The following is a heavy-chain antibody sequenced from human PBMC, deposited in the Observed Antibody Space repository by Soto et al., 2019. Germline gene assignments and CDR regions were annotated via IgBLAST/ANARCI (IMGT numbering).Heavy chain of an antibody. J-gene: IGHJ4*02. CDR2: IDRRGST. D-gene: IGHD3-9*01. CDR1: GGSFSGYY. CDR3: ARGSYSSLLNY. Sequence: SETLSLTCTVYGGSFSGYYWTWIRQPPGRGLEWIGEIDRRGSTTYKSSLKSRLTMSIDTSKNQFFLNLTSVTAADTAVYYCARGSYSSLLNYWGQGTPVTVSS. V-gene: IGHV4-34*01.